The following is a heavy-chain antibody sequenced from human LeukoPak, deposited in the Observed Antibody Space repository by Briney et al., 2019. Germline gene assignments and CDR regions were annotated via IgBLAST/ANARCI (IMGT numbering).Heavy chain of an antibody. CDR2: MNPNTGNT. D-gene: IGHD1-26*01. V-gene: IGHV1-8*03. J-gene: IGHJ6*03. CDR1: GYTFTSYD. Sequence: ASVKVSCMASGYTFTSYDINWVRQARGQGLEWMGWMNPNTGNTGYAQKFQGRVTITRNTSISTVYVELSSLRSEDTAVYYCARGVGATISYYHYYIDVWGKGTTVTVSS. CDR3: ARGVGATISYYHYYIDV.